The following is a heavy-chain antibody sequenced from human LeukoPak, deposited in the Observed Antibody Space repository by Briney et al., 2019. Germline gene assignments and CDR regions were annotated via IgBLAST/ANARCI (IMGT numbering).Heavy chain of an antibody. CDR2: IHPGDSDT. Sequence: GESLKISCSGSGYSFTSYWMGWVRQMPGKGREWMGIIHPGDSDTRYNPSFQGQVTISADKSISTAYLQWSSLKASDTAIYYCARAERSGSYPLVWFDPWGQGTLVTVSS. D-gene: IGHD3-10*01. CDR1: GYSFTSYW. V-gene: IGHV5-51*01. CDR3: ARAERSGSYPLVWFDP. J-gene: IGHJ5*02.